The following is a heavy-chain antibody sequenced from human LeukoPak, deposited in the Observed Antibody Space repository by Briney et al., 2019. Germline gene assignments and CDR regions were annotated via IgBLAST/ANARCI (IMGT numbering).Heavy chain of an antibody. Sequence: GASVKVSCKASGYTFTGYYMHWVRQAPGQGLEWMGWINPNSGGTNYAQKFQGRVTMTRDTSISTAYMELSRLRSDDTAVYYCARDSITMVRGSLRPWGQGTLVTVSS. J-gene: IGHJ5*02. CDR2: INPNSGGT. D-gene: IGHD3-10*01. V-gene: IGHV1-2*02. CDR3: ARDSITMVRGSLRP. CDR1: GYTFTGYY.